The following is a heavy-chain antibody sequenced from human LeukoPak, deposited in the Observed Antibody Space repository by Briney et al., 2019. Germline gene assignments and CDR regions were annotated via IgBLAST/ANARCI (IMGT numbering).Heavy chain of an antibody. J-gene: IGHJ4*02. D-gene: IGHD3-10*01. Sequence: PGGSLRPSCATSGFTFTNYEMNWVRQAPRKGLEWVAYIVVHGTTAYYADSVRGRLTISRDNAKNSLHLQMDSLRVEDTGIYYCARAHSYREGFDNWGQGTLVTVSS. CDR1: GFTFTNYE. CDR2: IVVHGTTA. CDR3: ARAHSYREGFDN. V-gene: IGHV3-48*03.